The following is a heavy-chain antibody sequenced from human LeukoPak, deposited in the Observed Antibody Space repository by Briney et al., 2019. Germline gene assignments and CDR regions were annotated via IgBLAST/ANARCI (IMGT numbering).Heavy chain of an antibody. Sequence: SGGSLRLSCAVSGFTVSSNYMSWVRQAPGKELEWVSVIYSGGSAHYADSVKGRFTISRDNSKNTLYLQMNSLRAEDTAVYYCAKAIRGYDYQDAFDIWGQGTMVTVSS. CDR3: AKAIRGYDYQDAFDI. J-gene: IGHJ3*02. CDR2: IYSGGSA. D-gene: IGHD5-12*01. CDR1: GFTVSSNY. V-gene: IGHV3-53*01.